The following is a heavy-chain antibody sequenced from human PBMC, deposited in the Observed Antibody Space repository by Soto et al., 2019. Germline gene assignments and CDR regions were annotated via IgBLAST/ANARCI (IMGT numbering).Heavy chain of an antibody. D-gene: IGHD3-10*01. V-gene: IGHV3-30-3*01. CDR2: ISYDGSRK. J-gene: IGHJ5*02. CDR3: ARDQESWFGYNWFDP. CDR1: TFTFNDYS. Sequence: GGSLRLSCAGSTFTFNDYSMHWVRQAPGKGLEWVAVISYDGSRKYYADSVTGRFTISRDNSKSTLYLQMNSLKTEDTAVYYCARDQESWFGYNWFDPWGQGSLVTVSS.